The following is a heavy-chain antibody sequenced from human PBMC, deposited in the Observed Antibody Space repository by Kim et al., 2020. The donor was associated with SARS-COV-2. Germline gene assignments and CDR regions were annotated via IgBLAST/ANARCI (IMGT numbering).Heavy chain of an antibody. CDR2: ISGSGGST. J-gene: IGHJ4*02. CDR3: AKVCPSASSWYGGFDY. D-gene: IGHD6-13*01. V-gene: IGHV3-23*01. CDR1: GFTFSSYA. Sequence: GGSLRLSCAASGFTFSSYAMSWVRQAPGKGLEWVSAISGSGGSTYYADSVKGRFTISRDNSKNTLYLQMNSLRAEDTAVYYCAKVCPSASSWYGGFDYWGQGTLVTVSS.